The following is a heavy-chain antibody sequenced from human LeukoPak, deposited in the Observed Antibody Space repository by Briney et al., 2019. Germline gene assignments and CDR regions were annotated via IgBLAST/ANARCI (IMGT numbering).Heavy chain of an antibody. CDR1: GFTFSDYY. CDR3: GRPRRSSGWYLRDY. D-gene: IGHD6-19*01. J-gene: IGHJ4*02. Sequence: GGSLRLSCAASGFTFSDYYMNWVRQAPGKGLEWVSYISSSGSTIYYANSVQGRFTIARDNAKNSLYLQMNSLRAEDTAVFYYGRPRRSSGWYLRDYWGQGTRVSVSS. CDR2: ISSSGSTI. V-gene: IGHV3-11*04.